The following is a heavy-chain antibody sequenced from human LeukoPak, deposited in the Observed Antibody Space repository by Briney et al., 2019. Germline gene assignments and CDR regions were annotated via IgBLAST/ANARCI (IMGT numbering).Heavy chain of an antibody. V-gene: IGHV3-21*01. D-gene: IGHD6-6*01. Sequence: AGGSLRLSCAASGFTFNRHGMNWVRQAPGKGLEWVSSISSSTTYIYYADSVKGRFTISRDNARSSLYLQMNSLRAEDTAVSYCARAEGYSSSPFDYWGQGTLVTVSS. CDR3: ARAEGYSSSPFDY. J-gene: IGHJ4*02. CDR1: GFTFNRHG. CDR2: ISSSTTYI.